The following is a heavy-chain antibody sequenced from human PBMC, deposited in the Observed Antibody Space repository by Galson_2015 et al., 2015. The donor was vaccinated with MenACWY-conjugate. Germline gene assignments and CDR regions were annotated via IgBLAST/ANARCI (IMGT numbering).Heavy chain of an antibody. Sequence: TLSLTCSVSGDSVSTNNLYWGWIRQSPGKGLEWIGTTHHSGSTYHNPSFASRVTFSVDTSRNQFSLILSSVTVADTAVYYCARRRTPLLIPVDYWGQGVLVTVSS. V-gene: IGHV4-39*01. CDR3: ARRRTPLLIPVDY. J-gene: IGHJ4*02. CDR2: THHSGST. CDR1: GDSVSTNNLY. D-gene: IGHD3-16*01.